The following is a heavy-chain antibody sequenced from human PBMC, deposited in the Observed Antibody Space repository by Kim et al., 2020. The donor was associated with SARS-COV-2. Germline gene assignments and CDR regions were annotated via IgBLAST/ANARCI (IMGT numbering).Heavy chain of an antibody. Sequence: ASVKVSCKASGYTFTSYYMHWVRQAPGQGLEWMGIINPSGGSTSYAQKFQGRVTMTRDTSTSTVYMELSSLRSEDTAVYYCASSLLRSSWFGEPRSATGYYYGMDVWGQGTTVTVSS. J-gene: IGHJ6*02. D-gene: IGHD3-10*01. CDR3: ASSLLRSSWFGEPRSATGYYYGMDV. CDR1: GYTFTSYY. CDR2: INPSGGST. V-gene: IGHV1-46*01.